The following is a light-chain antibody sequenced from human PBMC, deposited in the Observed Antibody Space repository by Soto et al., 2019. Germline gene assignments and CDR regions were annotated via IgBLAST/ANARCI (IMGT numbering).Light chain of an antibody. J-gene: IGKJ4*01. V-gene: IGKV3-20*01. Sequence: EIVLTQSPGTLSLSPGEGATLSCRASQSVASSYFAWYQQKPGQAPRLLIYGASRRATGIPDRFSGSGSGTDFTLTISSLQPEDFATYFCQQYDDITALTFGGGTNVEMK. CDR3: QQYDDITALT. CDR2: GAS. CDR1: QSVASSY.